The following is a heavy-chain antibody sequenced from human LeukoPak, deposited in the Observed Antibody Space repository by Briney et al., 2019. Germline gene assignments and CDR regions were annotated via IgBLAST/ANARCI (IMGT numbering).Heavy chain of an antibody. CDR2: IYYSGTT. CDR3: ARRFARNWYFDL. J-gene: IGHJ2*01. V-gene: IGHV4-59*08. CDR1: NGSISSYY. Sequence: SETLSLTCTVSNGSISSYYWIWIRRPPGKGLEWIGSIYYSGTTKYHPSLKSRVAISVDTSKEQFSLMLTSVTAADTAIYYCARRFARNWYFDLWGRGTLVTVSS. D-gene: IGHD3-16*01.